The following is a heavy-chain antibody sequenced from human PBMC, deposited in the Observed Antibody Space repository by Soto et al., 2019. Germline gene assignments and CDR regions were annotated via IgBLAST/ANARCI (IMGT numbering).Heavy chain of an antibody. V-gene: IGHV1-24*01. CDR2: FDPEDGET. CDR3: ATDGGRTYDY. J-gene: IGHJ4*02. Sequence: GASVKVSCKVSGYTLTELSMHWVRQAPGKGLEWMGGFDPEDGETIYAQKFQGRVTMTEDTPTDTAYMELSSLRSEDAAVYYCATDGGRTYDYWGQGTLVTVSS. CDR1: GYTLTELS. D-gene: IGHD3-16*01.